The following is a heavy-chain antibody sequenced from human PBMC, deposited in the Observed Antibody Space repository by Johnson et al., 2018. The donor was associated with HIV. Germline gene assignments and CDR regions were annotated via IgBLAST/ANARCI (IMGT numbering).Heavy chain of an antibody. V-gene: IGHV3-30*03. CDR2: ISHAGRNQ. Sequence: VQLVESGGGVVQPGRSLRLSCAASGFTFSSYGMHWVRQAPGKGLEWVAVISHAGRNQKYADSVKGRFTISRDNSKKTLFLQMNSMRPEDTALYYCAGPQSGVGPDYYDSSGYFRNDALDFWGQGTMVTVSS. CDR1: GFTFSSYG. D-gene: IGHD3-22*01. CDR3: AGPQSGVGPDYYDSSGYFRNDALDF. J-gene: IGHJ3*01.